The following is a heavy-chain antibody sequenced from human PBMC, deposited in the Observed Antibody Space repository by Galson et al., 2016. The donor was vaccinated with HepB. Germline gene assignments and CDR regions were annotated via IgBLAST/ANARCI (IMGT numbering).Heavy chain of an antibody. V-gene: IGHV1-69*13. CDR2: ITPIFGTT. D-gene: IGHD6-19*01. J-gene: IGHJ4*02. CDR3: AREHSSGLSDY. CDR1: GGTSSRNS. Sequence: SVKVSCKASGGTSSRNSISWVRQVPGQGFEWMGGITPIFGTTYYAQKFQGRVTITADESRSTAYMELSSLRSEDTAVYYCAREHSSGLSDYWGQGTLVTVSS.